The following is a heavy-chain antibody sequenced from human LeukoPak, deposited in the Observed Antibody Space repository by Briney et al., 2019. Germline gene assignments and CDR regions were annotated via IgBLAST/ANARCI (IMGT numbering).Heavy chain of an antibody. D-gene: IGHD3-22*01. CDR3: ARQSASDYYDSSDSFDY. Sequence: PSVTLSLTCTVSGGSISSSNYYWGSIRQPPGKGLECIWSIYYSGSTYYNPSLKSRVTISVDTSKNQFSLKLSSVTAADTAVYYCARQSASDYYDSSDSFDYWGQGTLVTVSS. CDR2: IYYSGST. CDR1: GGSISSSNYY. V-gene: IGHV4-39*01. J-gene: IGHJ4*02.